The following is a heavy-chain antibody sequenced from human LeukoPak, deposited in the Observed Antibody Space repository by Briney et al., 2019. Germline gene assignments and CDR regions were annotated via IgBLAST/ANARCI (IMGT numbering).Heavy chain of an antibody. D-gene: IGHD5-24*01. CDR2: ISAYNGNT. CDR1: GYSFSSYG. Sequence: ASVKVSCKASGYSFSSYGMSWVRQAPGQGLEWMGWISAYNGNTNYAQKLQGRVTMTTDTSTSTAYMELRSLRSDDTAVYYCARASMATSTDAFDIWGQGTMVTVSS. J-gene: IGHJ3*02. V-gene: IGHV1-18*01. CDR3: ARASMATSTDAFDI.